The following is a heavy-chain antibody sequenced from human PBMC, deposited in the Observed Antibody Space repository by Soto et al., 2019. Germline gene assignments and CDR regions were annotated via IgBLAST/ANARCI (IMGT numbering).Heavy chain of an antibody. CDR3: ARFYDSSGYYAPDY. D-gene: IGHD3-22*01. CDR2: IYYSGGT. V-gene: IGHV4-31*03. Sequence: SETLSLTCTVSGGSISSGGYYWSWIRLHPGKGLEWIGYIYYSGGTYYNPSLESRVTISVDTSKNQFSLKLSSVTAADTAVYYCARFYDSSGYYAPDYWGQGTLVTVSS. CDR1: GGSISSGGYY. J-gene: IGHJ4*02.